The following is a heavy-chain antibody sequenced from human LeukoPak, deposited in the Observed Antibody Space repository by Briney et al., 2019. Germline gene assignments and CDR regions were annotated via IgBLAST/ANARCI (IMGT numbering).Heavy chain of an antibody. V-gene: IGHV3-9*01. CDR2: ISWNSGSI. Sequence: GGSLRLSCAASGFTFDDYAMHWVRQAPGKGLEGVSGISWNSGSIGYADSVKGRFTISRDNAKNSLYLQMNSLRAADTAVYYCARDPTSSWETAFDIWGHGTMVTVSS. D-gene: IGHD1-26*01. CDR3: ARDPTSSWETAFDI. CDR1: GFTFDDYA. J-gene: IGHJ3*02.